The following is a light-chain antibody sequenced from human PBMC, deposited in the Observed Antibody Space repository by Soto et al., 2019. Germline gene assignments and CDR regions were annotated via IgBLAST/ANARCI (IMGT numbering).Light chain of an antibody. J-gene: IGLJ1*01. CDR2: EVT. V-gene: IGLV2-14*03. CDR1: STDIGEYNW. Sequence: QSALTQPASVSGSPGQSITISCTGTSTDIGEYNWVSWYQQHPGRAPKLIIYEVTNRPSGVSDRFSGSKSGNTASLTISGLQTDDEADYFCSSYRRPTTLVFGPGTKVTVL. CDR3: SSYRRPTTLV.